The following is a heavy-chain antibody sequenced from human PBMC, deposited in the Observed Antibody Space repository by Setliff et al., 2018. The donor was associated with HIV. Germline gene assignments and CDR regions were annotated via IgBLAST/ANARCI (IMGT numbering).Heavy chain of an antibody. Sequence: SVKVSCKASGGTFRKYGISWVRQAPGQGLEWVGGIIPIFGTANYAQKFQGRVTITADESTSTAYMELSSLRSEDTAVFYCASLRDSSGYYALDYWGQGILVTVSS. CDR1: GGTFRKYG. CDR2: IIPIFGTA. V-gene: IGHV1-69*13. CDR3: ASLRDSSGYYALDY. D-gene: IGHD3-22*01. J-gene: IGHJ4*02.